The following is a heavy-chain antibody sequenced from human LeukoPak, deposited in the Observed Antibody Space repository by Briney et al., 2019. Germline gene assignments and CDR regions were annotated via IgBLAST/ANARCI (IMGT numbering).Heavy chain of an antibody. J-gene: IGHJ6*02. CDR3: ARVELLHYYYGMDV. V-gene: IGHV3-21*01. CDR2: ISSSSSYI. CDR1: GFTFSSYS. D-gene: IGHD2-15*01. Sequence: PGGSLRLSCAASGFTFSSYSMNWVRQAPGKGLEWVSSISSSSSYIYYADSVKGRFTISRDNAKNSLYLQMNSLRAEDTAVYYCARVELLHYYYGMDVWGQGTTVTVS.